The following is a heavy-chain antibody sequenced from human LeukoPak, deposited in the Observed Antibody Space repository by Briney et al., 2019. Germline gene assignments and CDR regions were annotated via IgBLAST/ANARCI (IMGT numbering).Heavy chain of an antibody. J-gene: IGHJ4*02. CDR3: AATMKRDYGDTNLDH. Sequence: SETLSLTCIVSGGSISTYYWSWIRQPPGKGLEWIGYMFYGGATHYNPSLKSRVTISADISKNQLSLMVTAVTAADTAVYYCAATMKRDYGDTNLDHWGQGTPVIVSS. V-gene: IGHV4-59*03. D-gene: IGHD4-17*01. CDR1: GGSISTYY. CDR2: MFYGGAT.